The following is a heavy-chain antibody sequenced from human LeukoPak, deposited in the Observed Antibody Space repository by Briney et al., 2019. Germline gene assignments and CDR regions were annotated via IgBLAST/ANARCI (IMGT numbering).Heavy chain of an antibody. V-gene: IGHV3-53*05. CDR1: GFTVSSNY. CDR3: SRSPGILGTNYFDY. J-gene: IGHJ4*02. D-gene: IGHD1-26*01. CDR2: IYSGGST. Sequence: GGSLRLFCAASGFTVSSNYMSWVRQAPGKGLECVSVIYSGGSTYYADSVKGRFTVSRDNSKSTLYLQMNSLTPDDTSVYYCSRSPGILGTNYFDYWGQGTLVTVSS.